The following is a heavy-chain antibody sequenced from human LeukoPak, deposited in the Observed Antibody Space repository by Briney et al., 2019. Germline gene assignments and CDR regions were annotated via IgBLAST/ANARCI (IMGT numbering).Heavy chain of an antibody. CDR3: ATYCSSTSCYLYKNLYAFDI. J-gene: IGHJ3*02. D-gene: IGHD2-2*01. CDR2: IYYSGST. V-gene: IGHV4-39*07. CDR1: GGSISSSSYY. Sequence: SETLSLTCTVSGGSISSSSYYWGWIRQPPGKGLEWIGSIYYSGSTYYNPSLKSRVTISVDRSKNQFSLKLSSVTAADTAVYYCATYCSSTSCYLYKNLYAFDIWGQGTMVTVSS.